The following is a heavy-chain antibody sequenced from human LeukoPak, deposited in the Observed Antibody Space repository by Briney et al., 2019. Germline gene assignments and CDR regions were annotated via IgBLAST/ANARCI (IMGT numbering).Heavy chain of an antibody. CDR2: IWYDGSNK. V-gene: IGHV3-33*01. CDR3: ARDRDSSSWLPHFDY. D-gene: IGHD6-13*01. CDR1: GFTFSSYG. Sequence: GGSLRLSCAASGFTFSSYGMHWVRQAPGKGLEWVAVIWYDGSNKYYADSVKGRFTISRDNSKNTLYLQMNSLRAEDTAVYYCARDRDSSSWLPHFDYWGQGTLVTVSS. J-gene: IGHJ4*02.